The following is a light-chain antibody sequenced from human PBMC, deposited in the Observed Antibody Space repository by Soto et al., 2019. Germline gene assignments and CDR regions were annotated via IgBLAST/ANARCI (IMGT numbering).Light chain of an antibody. CDR2: ATS. Sequence: EILMTQSPSTLSVCPGDSDTLSCRASRSVDTDLAWYQQKPGQAPRLLVFATSARATGVPDRFRGSRSGTDFTLTISSLQPEDSATYYCHQYYNRPPWTFGQGTKVDIK. V-gene: IGKV3-15*01. CDR1: RSVDTD. CDR3: HQYYNRPPWT. J-gene: IGKJ1*01.